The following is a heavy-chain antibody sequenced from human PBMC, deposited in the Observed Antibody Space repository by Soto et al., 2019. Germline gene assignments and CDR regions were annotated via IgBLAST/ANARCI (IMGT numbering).Heavy chain of an antibody. CDR3: ARRVAGYYYGMDV. V-gene: IGHV5-51*01. Sequence: PGESLKISCQGSGYSFTSYWIGWVRQMPGKGLEWMGIIYPGDSDTRYSPSFQGQVTISADKSISTAYLQWSSLKASDTAMYYCARRVAGYYYGMDVWGQGTTVTVSS. CDR1: GYSFTSYW. D-gene: IGHD2-15*01. J-gene: IGHJ6*02. CDR2: IYPGDSDT.